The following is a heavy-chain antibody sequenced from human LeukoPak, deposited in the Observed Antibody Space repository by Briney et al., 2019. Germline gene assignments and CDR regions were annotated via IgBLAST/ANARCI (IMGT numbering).Heavy chain of an antibody. J-gene: IGHJ6*04. CDR3: AELGITMIGGV. V-gene: IGHV3-48*03. Sequence: PGGSLRLSCAASGFTFSSYEMNWVRQAPGKGLEWVSYISSSGSTIYYADSVKGRFTISRDNSKNTVHLQMNSLRAEDTAVYYCAELGITMIGGVWGKGTTVTISS. CDR1: GFTFSSYE. D-gene: IGHD3-10*02. CDR2: ISSSGSTI.